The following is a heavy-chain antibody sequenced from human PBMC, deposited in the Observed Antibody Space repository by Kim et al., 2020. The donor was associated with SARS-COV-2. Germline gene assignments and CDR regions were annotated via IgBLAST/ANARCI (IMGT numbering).Heavy chain of an antibody. CDR1: GFTFGDYA. CDR2: IRSKAYGGTT. CDR3: TRARRLRSYGFDY. V-gene: IGHV3-49*03. Sequence: GGSLRLSCTASGFTFGDYAMSWFRQAPGKGLEWVGFIRSKAYGGTTEYAASVKGRFTISRDDYKSIAYLQMNSLKTEDTAVYYCTRARRLRSYGFDYWGQGTLVTVSS. D-gene: IGHD4-17*01. J-gene: IGHJ4*02.